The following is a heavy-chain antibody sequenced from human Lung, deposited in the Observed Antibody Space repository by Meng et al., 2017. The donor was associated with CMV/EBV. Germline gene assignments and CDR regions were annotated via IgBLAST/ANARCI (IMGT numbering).Heavy chain of an antibody. CDR2: IYWNDDK. V-gene: IGHV2-5*01. D-gene: IGHD3-3*01. Sequence: GVVVAGIRQPPGKALEWLALIYWNDDKRYSPSLKSRLTITKETSKNQVVLTMTNMDPVDTATYYCAHTSTRTYEFWSGPISGPFDPWGQGTLVTVSS. CDR1: GVV. CDR3: AHTSTRTYEFWSGPISGPFDP. J-gene: IGHJ5*02.